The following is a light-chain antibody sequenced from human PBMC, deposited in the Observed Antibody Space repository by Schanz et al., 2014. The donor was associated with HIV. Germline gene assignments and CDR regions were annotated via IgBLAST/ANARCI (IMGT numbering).Light chain of an antibody. CDR1: QSVSSY. J-gene: IGKJ5*01. CDR3: QQYDSSPQIT. V-gene: IGKV3-20*01. CDR2: GAS. Sequence: EIVLTQSPGTLSLSPGERAALSCRASQSVSSYLVWYQQKPGQAPRLLIYGASSRATGIPDRFSGSGSGTDFTLTISRLEPEDSAVYYCQQYDSSPQITFGPGTRLEIK.